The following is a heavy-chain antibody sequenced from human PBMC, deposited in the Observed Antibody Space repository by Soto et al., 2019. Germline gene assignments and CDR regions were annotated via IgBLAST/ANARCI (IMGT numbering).Heavy chain of an antibody. CDR1: GGSISSDNHY. CDR2: IHYSGST. Sequence: QVQLQESGPGLVKPSQTLSLTCSVSGGSISSDNHYWNWMRQHPGKGLEWIGYIHYSGSTYYNPSLKSRLSMSIDTSRNRFSLKLRSVTAADTAIYYCARRARYCTAGTCFHPYYFDSWGQGTQVAVSS. J-gene: IGHJ4*02. D-gene: IGHD2-15*01. CDR3: ARRARYCTAGTCFHPYYFDS. V-gene: IGHV4-31*03.